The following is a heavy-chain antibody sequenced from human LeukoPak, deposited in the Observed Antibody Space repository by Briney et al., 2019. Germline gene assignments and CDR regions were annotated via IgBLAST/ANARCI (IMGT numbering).Heavy chain of an antibody. CDR2: ISAYNGNT. D-gene: IGHD2-2*01. Sequence: GASVKVSCKASGYSFNSYGISWVRQAPGQGLEWMRWISAYNGNTNYAQKFQDRVTMTTDTSTSTAYMELRSLRSDDTAVYYCAREGYCNSTSCDKPFDCWGPGALVTVSS. CDR1: GYSFNSYG. CDR3: AREGYCNSTSCDKPFDC. J-gene: IGHJ4*02. V-gene: IGHV1-18*01.